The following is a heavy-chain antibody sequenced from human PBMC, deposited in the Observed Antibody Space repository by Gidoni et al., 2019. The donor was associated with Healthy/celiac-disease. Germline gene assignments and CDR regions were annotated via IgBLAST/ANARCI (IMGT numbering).Heavy chain of an antibody. D-gene: IGHD5-18*01. J-gene: IGHJ3*02. CDR2: IYPGDSDT. CDR3: ARRLLPTLRTWIQPNDAFDI. V-gene: IGHV5-51*01. Sequence: EVQLVQSGAEVKKPGESLKISCKGSGYSFTSYWIGWVRQMPGKGLEWMGIIYPGDSDTRYSPSFQGQVTISADKSISTAYLQWSSLKASDTAMYYCARRLLPTLRTWIQPNDAFDIWGQGTMVTVSS. CDR1: GYSFTSYW.